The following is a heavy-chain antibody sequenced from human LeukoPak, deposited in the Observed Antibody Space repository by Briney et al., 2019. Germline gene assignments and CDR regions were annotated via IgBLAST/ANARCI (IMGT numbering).Heavy chain of an antibody. D-gene: IGHD3-3*01. J-gene: IGHJ5*02. CDR3: ARDNKGYDFLRFDP. Sequence: ASVKVSCKASGYTFTGYYMHWVRQAPGQGLEWMGWINPNSGGTNYAQKFQGRVTMTRDTSISTAYMELSRLRSDDTAVYYCARDNKGYDFLRFDPWGQGTLVTVSS. V-gene: IGHV1-2*02. CDR2: INPNSGGT. CDR1: GYTFTGYY.